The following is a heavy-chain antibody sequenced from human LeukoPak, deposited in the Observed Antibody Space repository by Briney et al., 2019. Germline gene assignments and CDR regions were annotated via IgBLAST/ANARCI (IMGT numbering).Heavy chain of an antibody. CDR3: ARGPTYSSSWLHFDY. D-gene: IGHD6-13*01. V-gene: IGHV1-18*01. CDR2: ISAYNGNT. Sequence: ASVKVSCKASGYTFTSYGISWVRQAPGQGLEWMGWISAYNGNTNYAQKLQGRVTMTTDTSTSTAYMELRSLRSDDTAVYYCARGPTYSSSWLHFDYWGRGTLVTVSS. CDR1: GYTFTSYG. J-gene: IGHJ4*02.